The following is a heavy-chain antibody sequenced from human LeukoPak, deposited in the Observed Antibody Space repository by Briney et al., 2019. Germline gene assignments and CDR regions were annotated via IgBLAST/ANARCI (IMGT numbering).Heavy chain of an antibody. CDR2: ISSSGSTI. V-gene: IGHV3-48*03. D-gene: IGHD3-22*01. J-gene: IGHJ4*02. CDR1: GFTFSSYE. CDR3: ARASGGGYYYPFDY. Sequence: PGGSLRLSCAASGFTFSSYEMNWVRQAPGKGLEWVSYISSSGSTIYYADSVKGRFTISRDNAMNSLFLQMNGLRAEDTAVYYCARASGGGYYYPFDYWGQGTLVSVSS.